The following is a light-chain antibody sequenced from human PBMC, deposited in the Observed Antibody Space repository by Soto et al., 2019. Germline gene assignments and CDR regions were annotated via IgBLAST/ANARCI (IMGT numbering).Light chain of an antibody. CDR2: DAT. V-gene: IGKV3-11*01. Sequence: ELVLTQSPATLSLSPGERATLSCRASQSVNSYLAWYQQKPGQAPRLLIYDATSRATGIPARFSGSGSGTDFTLTISSLEPEDFAVYYCQQRSKWPVTFGGGTKVEIK. CDR3: QQRSKWPVT. J-gene: IGKJ4*01. CDR1: QSVNSY.